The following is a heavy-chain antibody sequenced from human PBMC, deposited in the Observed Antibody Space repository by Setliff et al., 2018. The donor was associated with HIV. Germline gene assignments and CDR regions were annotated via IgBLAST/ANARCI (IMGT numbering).Heavy chain of an antibody. CDR2: IYYSGST. CDR3: ARDGPLEGSYRYYYYYMDV. Sequence: SETLSLTCAVYGGSFSGYYWSWIRQPPGKGLEWIGYIYYSGSTNYNPSLKSRVTISVDTSKSQFSLKLSSVTAADTAVYYCARDGPLEGSYRYYYYYMDVWGKGTTVTVSS. CDR1: GGSFSGYY. D-gene: IGHD3-10*01. J-gene: IGHJ6*03. V-gene: IGHV4-59*01.